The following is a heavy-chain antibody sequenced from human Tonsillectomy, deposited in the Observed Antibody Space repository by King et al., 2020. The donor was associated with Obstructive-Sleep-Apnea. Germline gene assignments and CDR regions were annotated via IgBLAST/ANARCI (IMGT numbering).Heavy chain of an antibody. CDR1: GGSISSYY. V-gene: IGHV4-59*08. CDR3: ARHSRPTGIAGY. CDR2: IYNSEIP. Sequence: VQLQESGPGLVKPSETLSLTCTVSGGSISSYYWSWIRQPPGKGLEWIGYIYNSEIPKYNPSLNSRVTISVDTSKKQFSLKRSSVTAADTAVYYCARHSRPTGIAGYWGQGTLVTVSS. D-gene: IGHD1-1*01. J-gene: IGHJ4*02.